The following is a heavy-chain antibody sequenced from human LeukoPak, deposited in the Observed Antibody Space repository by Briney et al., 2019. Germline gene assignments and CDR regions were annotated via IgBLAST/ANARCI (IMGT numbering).Heavy chain of an antibody. CDR1: GVSISRYY. J-gene: IGHJ3*02. Sequence: SETLSLTCTVSGVSISRYYWTWIRQPAGKGLEWIGRIYSSGNTNYNPSLESRVTMSIDTPKNQFSLKLSSVTAADTAVYYCARERGNLRGDAFDIWGQGTMVTVSS. D-gene: IGHD1-26*01. CDR2: IYSSGNT. V-gene: IGHV4-4*07. CDR3: ARERGNLRGDAFDI.